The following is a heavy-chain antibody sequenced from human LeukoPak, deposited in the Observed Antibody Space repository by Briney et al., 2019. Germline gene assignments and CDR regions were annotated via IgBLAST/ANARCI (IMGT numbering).Heavy chain of an antibody. CDR2: ISSSSTYI. Sequence: GGSLRLSCSASGFTFSTYSMNWVRQAPGKGLEWVSAISSSSTYIYYADSVKGRFTISRDNAKNSLYLQMNSLRAEDTAVYYCATETGIAVATLGVKGVFDIWGQGTMVSVSS. D-gene: IGHD6-19*01. J-gene: IGHJ3*02. V-gene: IGHV3-21*01. CDR3: ATETGIAVATLGVKGVFDI. CDR1: GFTFSTYS.